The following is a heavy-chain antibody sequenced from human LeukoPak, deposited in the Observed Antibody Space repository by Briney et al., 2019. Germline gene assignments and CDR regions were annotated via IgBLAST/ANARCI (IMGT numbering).Heavy chain of an antibody. Sequence: GGSLRLSCAASGFIFSNCDMHWVRQAPGKGLEWISAVGTAGHTYYSDSVKGRFTISRDNSKNTLYLQMNSLRAEDTAVYYCARDRRSGYYMAVWGKGTTVTVSS. CDR3: ARDRRSGYYMAV. CDR1: GFIFSNCD. D-gene: IGHD3-3*01. CDR2: VGTAGHT. V-gene: IGHV3-13*01. J-gene: IGHJ6*03.